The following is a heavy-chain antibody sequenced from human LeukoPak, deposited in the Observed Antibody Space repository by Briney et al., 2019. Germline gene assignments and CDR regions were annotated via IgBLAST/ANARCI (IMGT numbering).Heavy chain of an antibody. D-gene: IGHD4-17*01. Sequence: SETLSLTCTVSGGSISSSSYYWGWIRQPPGKGLEWIGSIYYSGSTYYNPSLKSRVTISVDTSKNQFSLKLSSVTAADTAVYYCARGGDYNYWGQGTLVTVSS. CDR1: GGSISSSSYY. V-gene: IGHV4-39*01. J-gene: IGHJ4*02. CDR3: ARGGDYNY. CDR2: IYYSGST.